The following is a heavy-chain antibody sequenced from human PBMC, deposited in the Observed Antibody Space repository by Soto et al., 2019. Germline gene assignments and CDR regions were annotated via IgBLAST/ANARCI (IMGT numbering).Heavy chain of an antibody. CDR2: IYRGSP. CDR1: GGSVSSGTYY. D-gene: IGHD7-27*01. Sequence: QVQLQESGPGQVKPSETLFLTCTVSGGSVSSGTYYWSWIRQPAGKGLEWMGYIYRGSPNYNPSLESRATISIYTSRTQFSLMLSSVTAADTAVYYCSRDQGLGAGYFALWGRGTLVTVSS. CDR3: SRDQGLGAGYFAL. J-gene: IGHJ2*01. V-gene: IGHV4-61*01.